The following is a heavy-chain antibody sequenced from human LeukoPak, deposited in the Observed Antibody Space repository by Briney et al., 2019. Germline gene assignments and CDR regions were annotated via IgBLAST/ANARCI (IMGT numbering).Heavy chain of an antibody. J-gene: IGHJ5*02. V-gene: IGHV3-48*01. D-gene: IGHD1-26*01. Sequence: PGGSLRLSCAASGFTFSSYSMNWVRQAPGKGLEWVSYISSRSSTIYYADSVKGRFTISRDNAKNSLYLQMNSLRAEDTAVYYCARDVGATPGWFDPWGQGTLVTVSS. CDR3: ARDVGATPGWFDP. CDR1: GFTFSSYS. CDR2: ISSRSSTI.